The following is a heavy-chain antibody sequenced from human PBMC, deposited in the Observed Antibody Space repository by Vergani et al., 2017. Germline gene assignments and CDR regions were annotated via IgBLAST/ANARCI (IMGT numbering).Heavy chain of an antibody. Sequence: EVQLVESGGGLVKPGGSLRLSCAASGFTFSSCSMNWVRKAPGKGLEWVSSISSSSSYIYYADSVKGRFTISRDNAKNSLYLQMNSLRAEDTAVYYCAREIIAAAGTYYFDYWGQGTLVTVSS. D-gene: IGHD6-13*01. V-gene: IGHV3-21*01. CDR3: AREIIAAAGTYYFDY. CDR1: GFTFSSCS. CDR2: ISSSSSYI. J-gene: IGHJ4*02.